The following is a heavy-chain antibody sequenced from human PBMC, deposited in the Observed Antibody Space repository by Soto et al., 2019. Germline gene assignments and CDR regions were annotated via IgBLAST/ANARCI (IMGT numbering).Heavy chain of an antibody. V-gene: IGHV5-51*01. CDR3: ARPHLDDYGGNTYFDY. J-gene: IGHJ4*02. Sequence: PGESLKISCKGSGYSFTSYWIGWVRQMPGKGLEWMGIIYPGDSDTRYSPSFQGQVTISADKSISTAYLQWSSLKASDTAMYYCARPHLDDYGGNTYFDYWGQGTLVTVSS. CDR2: IYPGDSDT. D-gene: IGHD4-17*01. CDR1: GYSFTSYW.